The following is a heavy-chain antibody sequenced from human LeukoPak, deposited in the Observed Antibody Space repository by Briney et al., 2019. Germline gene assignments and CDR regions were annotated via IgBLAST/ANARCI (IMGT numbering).Heavy chain of an antibody. CDR1: GYTFTDYY. V-gene: IGHV1-46*01. CDR2: INPSGGST. J-gene: IGHJ4*02. Sequence: ASVKVSCKASGYTFTDYYMHWVRQAPGQGLEWMGIINPSGGSTSYAQKFQGRVTMTRDMSTSTVYMELSSLRSEDTAVYYCAREASTTTPFDYWGQGTLVTVSS. D-gene: IGHD2/OR15-2a*01. CDR3: AREASTTTPFDY.